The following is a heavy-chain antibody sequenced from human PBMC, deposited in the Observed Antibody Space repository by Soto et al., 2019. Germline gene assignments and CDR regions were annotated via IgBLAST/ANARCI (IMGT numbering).Heavy chain of an antibody. CDR1: GYPFSDYY. CDR3: ARSSSWYKNWFDP. D-gene: IGHD6-13*01. J-gene: IGHJ5*02. Sequence: GASVQVSCKASGYPFSDYYTHWVRQAPGQGLEWMGWINPNSGGTNYAQKFRGRVTMTRDTSISTAYMGLSRLRSDDTAVYYCARSSSWYKNWFDPWGQGTLVTVSS. CDR2: INPNSGGT. V-gene: IGHV1-2*02.